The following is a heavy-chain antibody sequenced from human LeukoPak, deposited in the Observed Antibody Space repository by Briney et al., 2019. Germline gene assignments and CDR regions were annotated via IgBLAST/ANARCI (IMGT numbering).Heavy chain of an antibody. D-gene: IGHD5-24*01. J-gene: IGHJ5*02. CDR2: INPNSGGT. CDR3: ARDGYNYH. Sequence: WVRQAPGQGLEWMGWINPNSGGTNYAQKFQGRVTMTRDTSISTAYMELSRLRSDDTAVYYCARDGYNYHWGQGTLVTVSS. V-gene: IGHV1-2*02.